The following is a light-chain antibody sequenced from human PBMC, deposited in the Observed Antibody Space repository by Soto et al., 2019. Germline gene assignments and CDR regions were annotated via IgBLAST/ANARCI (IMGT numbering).Light chain of an antibody. Sequence: DIQMTQSPSSLSASFGDRVTLTCRASQSIDTYLNWYQQKPGTAPKLLMYAASTLHSGVPSRFSGSGSGTDFTLTISSRQREDDVTYFCQQSQSTPYPFGPGTKVDI. CDR3: QQSQSTPYP. V-gene: IGKV1-39*01. CDR2: AAS. J-gene: IGKJ3*01. CDR1: QSIDTY.